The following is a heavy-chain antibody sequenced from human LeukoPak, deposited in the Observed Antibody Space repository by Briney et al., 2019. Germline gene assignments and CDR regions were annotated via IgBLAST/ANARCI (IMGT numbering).Heavy chain of an antibody. Sequence: GASVKVSCKVSGYTLTELSTHWVRQAPGKGLEWMGGFDPEDGETIYAQKFQGRVTMTEDTSTDTAYMELSSLRSEDTAVYYCAFVGIAAAGTGYYFDYWGQGTLVTVSS. J-gene: IGHJ4*02. CDR3: AFVGIAAAGTGYYFDY. V-gene: IGHV1-24*01. D-gene: IGHD6-13*01. CDR1: GYTLTELS. CDR2: FDPEDGET.